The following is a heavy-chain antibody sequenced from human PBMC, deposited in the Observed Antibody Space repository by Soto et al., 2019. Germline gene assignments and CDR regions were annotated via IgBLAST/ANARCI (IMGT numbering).Heavy chain of an antibody. CDR2: ISYDGSNK. Sequence: GGSLRRCCAASGFTFSSYAMHWGGQAPGKGLEWVAVISYDGSNKYYADSVKGRFTISRDNSKNTLYLQMNSLRAEDTAVYYCAREITYYDILTGYPTFDYWGQGTLVTVPS. CDR1: GFTFSSYA. J-gene: IGHJ4*02. CDR3: AREITYYDILTGYPTFDY. V-gene: IGHV3-30-3*01. D-gene: IGHD3-9*01.